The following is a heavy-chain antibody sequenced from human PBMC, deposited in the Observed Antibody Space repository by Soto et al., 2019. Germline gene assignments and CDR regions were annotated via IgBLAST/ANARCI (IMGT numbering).Heavy chain of an antibody. CDR2: ISNDGTNQ. V-gene: IGHV3-30*18. CDR3: AKAYYYDSSGYYDNYYARDV. CDR1: GFTLSGFA. D-gene: IGHD3-22*01. J-gene: IGHJ6*02. Sequence: QMQLVESGGGVVQPVRSLRLSCDASGFTLSGFAMHWVRQAPGQGLEWVAVISNDGTNQYYSESVKGRFTISRDNSKNTLYLQMNNLRAEDTAVYYRAKAYYYDSSGYYDNYYARDVWGQGTTVTVSS.